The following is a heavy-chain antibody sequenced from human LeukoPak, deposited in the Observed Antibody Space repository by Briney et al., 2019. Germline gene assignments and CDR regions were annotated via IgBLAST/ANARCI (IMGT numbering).Heavy chain of an antibody. CDR3: ARVQSRWFGELLGHYFDY. J-gene: IGHJ4*02. CDR1: GFTVSSNY. CDR2: IYSGGST. V-gene: IGHV3-53*01. D-gene: IGHD3-10*01. Sequence: GGSLRLSCAASGFTVSSNYMSWVRQAPGKGLEWVSVIYSGGSTYYADSVKGRFTISRDNSKNTLYLQMNSLRAEDTAVYYCARVQSRWFGELLGHYFDYWGQGTLVTVSS.